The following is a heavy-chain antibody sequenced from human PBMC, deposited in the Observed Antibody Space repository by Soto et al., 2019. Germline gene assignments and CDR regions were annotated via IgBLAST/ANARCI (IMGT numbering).Heavy chain of an antibody. CDR1: GFTFSYFT. V-gene: IGHV3-21*01. CDR2: ITGSSSST. J-gene: IGHJ4*02. CDR3: ARISIQEEYYFGY. D-gene: IGHD1-1*01. Sequence: VRLVQSGGGLAKPGESLRLSCEASGFTFSYFTMNWVRQAPGKGLEWVSSITGSSSSTYYTDSVQGRFSISRDNAKNTLFLEMNSLRAEDTAVYYCARISIQEEYYFGYWGQGVLVTVSS.